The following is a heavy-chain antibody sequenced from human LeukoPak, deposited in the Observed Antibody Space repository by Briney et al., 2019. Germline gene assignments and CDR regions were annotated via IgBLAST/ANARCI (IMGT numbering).Heavy chain of an antibody. D-gene: IGHD6-19*01. J-gene: IGHJ5*02. V-gene: IGHV4-39*07. CDR3: ARGPYSSGWYSRWFDP. CDR2: IYYSGST. Sequence: PSETLSLTCTVSGGSISSSSYYWGWIRQPPGKGLEWIGSIYYSGSTYYNPSLKSRVTLSVDTSKNQFSLKLSSVTAADTAVYYCARGPYSSGWYSRWFDPWGQGTLVTVSS. CDR1: GGSISSSSYY.